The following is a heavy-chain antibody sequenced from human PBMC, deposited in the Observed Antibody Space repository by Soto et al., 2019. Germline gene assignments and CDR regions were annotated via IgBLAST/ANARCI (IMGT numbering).Heavy chain of an antibody. Sequence: PGGSLRLSCAASGFTLSTSEMSWVRQAPGKGLEWVSHISSSGTTTYYADSVKGRFTISRDNANHSLYLQMNSLRVADTAVYYCARWEVVTGLDYWGQGTLVTVSS. CDR2: ISSSGTTT. V-gene: IGHV3-48*03. CDR1: GFTLSTSE. D-gene: IGHD3-22*01. CDR3: ARWEVVTGLDY. J-gene: IGHJ4*02.